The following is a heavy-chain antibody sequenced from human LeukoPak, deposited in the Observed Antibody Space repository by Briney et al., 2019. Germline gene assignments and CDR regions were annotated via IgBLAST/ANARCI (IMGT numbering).Heavy chain of an antibody. CDR1: GFTFSDYS. Sequence: TGGSLRLSCAASGFTFSDYSMNWVRQAPGKGLEWVSSISSGSSTIFYADSVKGRFTISRDNAKNSLYLQMNSLRAEGTAMYYCARDNLPNYNDSSGSDYWGQGTLVTVSS. CDR2: ISSGSSTI. CDR3: ARDNLPNYNDSSGSDY. J-gene: IGHJ4*02. V-gene: IGHV3-48*04. D-gene: IGHD3-22*01.